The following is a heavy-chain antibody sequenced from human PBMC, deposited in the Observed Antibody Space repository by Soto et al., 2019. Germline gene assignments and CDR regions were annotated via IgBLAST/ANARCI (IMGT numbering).Heavy chain of an antibody. J-gene: IGHJ4*02. V-gene: IGHV1-69*13. Sequence: ASVKVSCKASGGTFSSYAISWVRQAPGQGLEWKGGIIPIFGTANYAQKFQGRVTITADESTSTAYMELSSLRSEDTAVYYCARPSSVREYYFDYWGQGTLVTVSS. D-gene: IGHD3-22*01. CDR3: ARPSSVREYYFDY. CDR2: IIPIFGTA. CDR1: GGTFSSYA.